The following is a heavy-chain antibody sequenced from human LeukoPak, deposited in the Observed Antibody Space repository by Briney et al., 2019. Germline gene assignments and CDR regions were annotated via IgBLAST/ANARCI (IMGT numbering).Heavy chain of an antibody. D-gene: IGHD6-13*01. Sequence: GXSLRLSCAASGFTFSSYGMHWVRQAPGKGLEWVAFIRYDGSNKYYADSVKGRFTISRDNSKNTLYLQMNSLRAEDTAVYYCAKEYRYSSSWYGDFDYWGQGTLVTVSS. CDR2: IRYDGSNK. J-gene: IGHJ4*02. CDR3: AKEYRYSSSWYGDFDY. V-gene: IGHV3-30*02. CDR1: GFTFSSYG.